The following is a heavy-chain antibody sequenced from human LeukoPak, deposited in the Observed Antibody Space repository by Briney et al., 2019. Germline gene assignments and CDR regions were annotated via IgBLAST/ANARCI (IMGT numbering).Heavy chain of an antibody. CDR1: GYTFTGYY. J-gene: IGHJ4*02. CDR2: INPNSGGT. CDR3: AREGGTTSSYFDY. Sequence: GASVKVSCKASGYTFTGYYMHWVRQAPGQGLEWMGWINPNSGGTNYAQKFRGRVTMTRDTSISTAYMELSRLRSDDTAVYYCAREGGTTSSYFDYWGQGTLVTVSS. D-gene: IGHD3-16*01. V-gene: IGHV1-2*02.